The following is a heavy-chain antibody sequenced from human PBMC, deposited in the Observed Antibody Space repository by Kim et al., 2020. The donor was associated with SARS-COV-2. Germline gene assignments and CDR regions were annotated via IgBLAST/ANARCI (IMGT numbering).Heavy chain of an antibody. CDR3: AKPTGVPS. D-gene: IGHD3-10*01. J-gene: IGHJ5*02. CDR2: ISSSGNTI. CDR1: GFTFNDYY. Sequence: GGSLRLSCAASGFTFNDYYMSWIRRAPGKGLEWVSYISSSGNTIYYADSVKGRFTISRDNAKNSVYLQMSSLRAEDTAVYYCAKPTGVPSWGQGTLVTVSS. V-gene: IGHV3-11*01.